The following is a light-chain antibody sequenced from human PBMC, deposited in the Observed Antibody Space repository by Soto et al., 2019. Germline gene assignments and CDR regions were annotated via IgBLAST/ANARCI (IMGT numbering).Light chain of an antibody. V-gene: IGKV1-39*01. CDR2: AAS. CDR3: KQTYRTPLT. J-gene: IGKJ4*01. Sequence: DIQITQSPSSLSASVGERVDITFRSCQYIWRYLNWYQQKPGKAPKLLIYAASSLHSGVPSRFSGSGSGTDFTLTISSLQTEDFATYYCKQTYRTPLTFGGGTKVDIK. CDR1: QYIWRY.